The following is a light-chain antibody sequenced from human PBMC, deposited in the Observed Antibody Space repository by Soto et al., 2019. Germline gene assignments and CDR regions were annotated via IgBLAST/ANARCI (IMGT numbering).Light chain of an antibody. Sequence: QSALTQPPSASGSPGQSVAISCTGTSSEVGVYNYVSWYQQHPGKAPKPMIYEVSKRPSGVPDRFSGSKSGNTASLTVSGLQAEDEAEYYCNSYAGTNNYVVFGGGTKLTVL. CDR3: NSYAGTNNYVV. V-gene: IGLV2-8*01. J-gene: IGLJ2*01. CDR2: EVS. CDR1: SSEVGVYNY.